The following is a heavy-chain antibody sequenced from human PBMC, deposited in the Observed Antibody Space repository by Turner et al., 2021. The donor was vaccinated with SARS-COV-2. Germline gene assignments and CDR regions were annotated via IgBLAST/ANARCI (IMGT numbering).Heavy chain of an antibody. CDR2: IKSKTEGGTT. CDR1: GFLLGHTR. D-gene: IGHD3-3*01. CDR3: TTDIGPITIFGVATRYGMDV. V-gene: IGHV3-15*01. J-gene: IGHJ6*02. Sequence: EVLVVASGGGLVQRGGFIRFCCAACGFLLGHTRMSWLRQASGKRLEWIGRIKSKTEGGTTDYVAHVKGRYTISRDDKKNTLYLQMISMKTEDTDVYDWTTDIGPITIFGVATRYGMDVWGQGTTVTVSS.